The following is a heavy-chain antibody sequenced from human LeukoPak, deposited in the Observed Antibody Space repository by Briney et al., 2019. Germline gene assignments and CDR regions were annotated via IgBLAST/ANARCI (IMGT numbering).Heavy chain of an antibody. V-gene: IGHV5-51*01. Sequence: GESLKISCKASGYTFTTYWIAWVRQMPGKGLEWMGIIYPGDSHTVYGPSFQGQVTMSADYSITTAYLQWSSLKASDTAMYYCARRGDNWFAPWAQGTLVTVSS. CDR3: ARRGDNWFAP. CDR2: IYPGDSHT. J-gene: IGHJ5*02. CDR1: GYTFTTYW. D-gene: IGHD3-10*01.